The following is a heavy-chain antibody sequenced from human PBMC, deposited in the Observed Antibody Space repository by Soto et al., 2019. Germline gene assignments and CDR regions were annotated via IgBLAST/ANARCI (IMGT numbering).Heavy chain of an antibody. CDR3: ATGGNSDYYCYGMDV. D-gene: IGHD3-16*01. J-gene: IGHJ6*02. Sequence: SETLSLTCTVSGGSISSYYWSWIRQPPGKGLEWIGYIYYSGSTNYNPSLKSRVTISVDTSKNQFSLKLSSVAAADTAVYYCATGGNSDYYCYGMDVWGQGTTVTVSS. CDR2: IYYSGST. CDR1: GGSISSYY. V-gene: IGHV4-59*01.